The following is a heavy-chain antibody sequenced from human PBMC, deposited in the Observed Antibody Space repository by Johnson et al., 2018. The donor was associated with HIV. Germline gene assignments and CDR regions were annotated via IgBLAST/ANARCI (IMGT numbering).Heavy chain of an antibody. CDR2: ISFHSGTI. CDR1: GFSFDAYG. Sequence: VQLVESGGGLVQPGGSLRLSCAASGFSFDAYGMHWVRQPPGKGLEWVAGISFHSGTIGYADSVKGRFTISRDNGRNSLYLQMNSLRAEDTAVYYCAKDLLSSTLAPFDIWGQGTMVTVSS. J-gene: IGHJ3*02. CDR3: AKDLLSSTLAPFDI. D-gene: IGHD6-13*01. V-gene: IGHV3-9*01.